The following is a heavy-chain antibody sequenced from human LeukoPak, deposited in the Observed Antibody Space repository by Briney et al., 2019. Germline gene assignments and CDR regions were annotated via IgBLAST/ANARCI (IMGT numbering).Heavy chain of an antibody. V-gene: IGHV4-39*01. D-gene: IGHD6-19*01. J-gene: IGHJ4*02. CDR3: AGHQREWLVWGY. CDR2: IYYSGST. Sequence: PGGSLRLSCAASGFTFSSYWMSWIRQPPGKGLEWIGSIYYSGSTYYNPSLKSRVTISVDTSKNQFSLKLSSVTAADTAVYYCAGHQREWLVWGYWGQGTLVTVSS. CDR1: GFTFSSYW.